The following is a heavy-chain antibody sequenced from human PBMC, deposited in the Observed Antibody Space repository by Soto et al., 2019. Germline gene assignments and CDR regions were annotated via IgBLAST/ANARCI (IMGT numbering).Heavy chain of an antibody. Sequence: QITLKESGPTLVKPTQPLTLTCTFSGFSLSTSGVGVGWIRQPPGKALEWLALIYWDDDKRYSPSLKSRLTITKDTSKNQVVLTMTNMDPVDTATYYCAHITFSGYSSSWYYDYWGQGTLVTVSS. J-gene: IGHJ4*02. D-gene: IGHD6-13*01. V-gene: IGHV2-5*02. CDR2: IYWDDDK. CDR1: GFSLSTSGVG. CDR3: AHITFSGYSSSWYYDY.